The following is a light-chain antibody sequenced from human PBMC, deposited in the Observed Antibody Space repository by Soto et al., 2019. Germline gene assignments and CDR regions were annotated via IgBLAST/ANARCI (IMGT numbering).Light chain of an antibody. CDR1: SSDVGSYNL. CDR3: RSYAGSRV. J-gene: IGLJ3*02. CDR2: EVS. Sequence: QSVLTQPASVSGSPGQSITISCTGTSSDVGSYNLVSWYQQHPGKAPKLMIYEVSKRPSGVSNRFSGSKSGNTASLTISGLQAEDEADYYCRSYAGSRVFGGGIKLTVL. V-gene: IGLV2-23*02.